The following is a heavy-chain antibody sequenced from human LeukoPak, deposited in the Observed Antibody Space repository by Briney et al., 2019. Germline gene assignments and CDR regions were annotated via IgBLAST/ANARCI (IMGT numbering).Heavy chain of an antibody. Sequence: GGSLRLSCAASGFTFSSSWMHWVRQAPGKGPVWVSRIDNGGSGTGYADSVKGRFTISRDNAKNTLYLQMSSLRVEDTAVYYCARGLEAAGTDYWGQGTLVTVSS. CDR1: GFTFSSSW. J-gene: IGHJ4*02. CDR2: IDNGGSGT. CDR3: ARGLEAAGTDY. V-gene: IGHV3-74*01. D-gene: IGHD6-13*01.